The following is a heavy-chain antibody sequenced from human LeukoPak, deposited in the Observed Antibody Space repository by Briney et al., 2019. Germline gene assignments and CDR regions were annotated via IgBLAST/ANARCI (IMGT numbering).Heavy chain of an antibody. Sequence: PGGSLRLSCATSGFTFSHYGMHWVRQAPGKGLEWVAVIWNDGTDKYYGDSVKGRFTISRDNSKNTVYLQMNSLRVEDTAVYYCAKGVQRGFDFSNSLESWGQGTLVTVSS. V-gene: IGHV3-33*06. J-gene: IGHJ4*02. CDR3: AKGVQRGFDFSNSLES. CDR2: IWNDGTDK. CDR1: GFTFSHYG. D-gene: IGHD4-11*01.